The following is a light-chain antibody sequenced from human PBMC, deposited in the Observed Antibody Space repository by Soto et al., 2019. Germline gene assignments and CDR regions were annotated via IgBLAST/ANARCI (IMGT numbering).Light chain of an antibody. J-gene: IGLJ1*01. CDR2: DDN. CDR3: GSWDSSLSAYV. Sequence: QSVLTQPPSVSAAPGQKVTISCSGSSXNIGGNSVSWYQQLPGTAPKLLIYDDNKRPSGIPDRFSGSKSGTSATLGITGFQTGDEADYYCGSWDSSLSAYVFGTAPNVTVL. CDR1: SXNIGGNS. V-gene: IGLV1-51*01.